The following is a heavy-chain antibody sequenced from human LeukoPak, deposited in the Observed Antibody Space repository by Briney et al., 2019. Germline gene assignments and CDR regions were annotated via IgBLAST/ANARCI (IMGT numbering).Heavy chain of an antibody. Sequence: GGSLRLSCAASGFTFNNYAMTWVRQAPGKGLEWVTTISSNGDSTYYADSVKGRLTISRDNSKNTLYLQMNSLRAEDTAVYYCAKDRSGYYVYWGQGTLVTVSS. CDR1: GFTFNNYA. D-gene: IGHD3-22*01. J-gene: IGHJ4*02. CDR3: AKDRSGYYVY. V-gene: IGHV3-23*01. CDR2: ISSNGDST.